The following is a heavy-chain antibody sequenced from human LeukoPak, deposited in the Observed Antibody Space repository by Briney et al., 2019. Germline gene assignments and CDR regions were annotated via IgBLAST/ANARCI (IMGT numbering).Heavy chain of an antibody. D-gene: IGHD6-13*01. CDR3: ASLYSSSLVVDY. V-gene: IGHV4-31*03. Sequence: PSETLSLTCTVSGVSISSGGYYWSWIRQYPGKGLEWIGYIYYSGNTYYNPSLKSRATISVDTSKNQFSLKLNSVTAADTAVYYCASLYSSSLVVDYWGQGTLVTVSS. J-gene: IGHJ4*02. CDR2: IYYSGNT. CDR1: GVSISSGGYY.